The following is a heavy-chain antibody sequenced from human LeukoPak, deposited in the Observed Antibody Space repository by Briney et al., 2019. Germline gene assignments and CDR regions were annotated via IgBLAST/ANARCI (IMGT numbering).Heavy chain of an antibody. CDR1: GLTSDNYD. CDR2: IGAAGDT. V-gene: IGHV3-13*01. J-gene: IGHJ6*02. Sequence: GGSLRLSCAASGLTSDNYDMHWVRHATGKGLEWVATIGAAGDTYYADSVTGRFSVSRDHGKNSLYLQMNTLRGGDTAVYYCARENVLAVAGTNYYYGMDVWGQGTTVTVSS. D-gene: IGHD6-19*01. CDR3: ARENVLAVAGTNYYYGMDV.